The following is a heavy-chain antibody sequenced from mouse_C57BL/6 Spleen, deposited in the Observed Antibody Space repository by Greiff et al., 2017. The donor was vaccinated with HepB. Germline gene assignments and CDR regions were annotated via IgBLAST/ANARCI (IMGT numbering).Heavy chain of an antibody. V-gene: IGHV14-2*01. CDR2: IDPEDGET. J-gene: IGHJ4*01. D-gene: IGHD1-1*01. CDR3: ASYYYGSSPHYYAMDY. Sequence: DVQLQESGAELVKPGASVKLSCTASGFNIKDYYMHWVKQRTEQGLEWIGRIDPEDGETKYAPKFQGKATITADTSSNTAYLQLSSLTSEDTSVYYCASYYYGSSPHYYAMDYWGQGTSVTVSS. CDR1: GFNIKDYY.